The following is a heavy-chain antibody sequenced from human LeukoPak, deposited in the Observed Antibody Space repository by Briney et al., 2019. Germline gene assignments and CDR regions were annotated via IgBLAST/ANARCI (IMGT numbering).Heavy chain of an antibody. Sequence: GGSLRLSCAASGFHFGSYAIHWVRQAPGKGLEWVAVISYDGSDTYYADSVKGRFTISRDNSKNTLYLQMNSLRAEDTAVYYCARGCGGDCYSVDYWGQGTLVTVSS. CDR1: GFHFGSYA. J-gene: IGHJ4*02. CDR2: ISYDGSDT. CDR3: ARGCGGDCYSVDY. D-gene: IGHD2-21*02. V-gene: IGHV3-30-3*01.